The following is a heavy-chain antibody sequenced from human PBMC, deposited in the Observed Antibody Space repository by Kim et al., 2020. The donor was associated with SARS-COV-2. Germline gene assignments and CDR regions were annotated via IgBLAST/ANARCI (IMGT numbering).Heavy chain of an antibody. D-gene: IGHD3-16*01. V-gene: IGHV3-7*01. CDR3: ARDTEPYDYVWGSFAAHPSGNDY. Sequence: GGSLRLSCAASGFTFSSYWMSWVRQAPGKGLEWVANIKQDGSEKYYVDSVKGRFTISRDNAKNSLYLQMNSLRAEDTAVYYCARDTEPYDYVWGSFAAHPSGNDYWGQGTLVTVSS. CDR2: IKQDGSEK. J-gene: IGHJ4*02. CDR1: GFTFSSYW.